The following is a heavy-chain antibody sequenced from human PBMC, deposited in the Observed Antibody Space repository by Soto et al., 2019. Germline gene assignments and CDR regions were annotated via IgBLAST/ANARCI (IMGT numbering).Heavy chain of an antibody. CDR2: ISYDGSNK. CDR3: AITDRDFYGLDV. Sequence: PGGSLRLSCAASGFTFSSYGMPWVRQAPGKGLEWVAVISYDGSNKYYADAVKGRFTISRDNAQNSFLLQMNSLRFGDTAVYYCAITDRDFYGLDVWGQGTTVTVSS. V-gene: IGHV3-30*03. D-gene: IGHD1-20*01. J-gene: IGHJ6*02. CDR1: GFTFSSYG.